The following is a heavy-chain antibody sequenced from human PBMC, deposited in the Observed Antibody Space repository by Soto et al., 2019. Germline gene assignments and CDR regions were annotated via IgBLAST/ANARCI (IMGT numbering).Heavy chain of an antibody. CDR3: ARVVPGAEAWFGP. Sequence: ASVKVSCKPSGYTFSNYGITWVRQAPGQPLEWLGWISLYSDGTNYAQKFQGRVSMTTDKSTTTAYMELRSLRSDDTAVYYCARVVPGAEAWFGPWGQGTLVTVSS. V-gene: IGHV1-18*01. D-gene: IGHD2-2*01. CDR2: ISLYSDGT. J-gene: IGHJ5*02. CDR1: GYTFSNYG.